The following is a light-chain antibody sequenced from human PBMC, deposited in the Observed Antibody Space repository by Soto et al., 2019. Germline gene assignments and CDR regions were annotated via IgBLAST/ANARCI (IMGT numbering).Light chain of an antibody. J-gene: IGLJ1*01. CDR1: SSDVGGYNY. V-gene: IGLV2-14*01. CDR2: EVS. Sequence: QSALTQPRSVSGSPGQSVTISCTGTSSDVGGYNYVSWYQQHPGKAPKLMIYEVSNRPSGVSNRFSGSKSGNTASLTISGLQAEDEADYYCSSYTSSSHPFGTGTQLTVL. CDR3: SSYTSSSHP.